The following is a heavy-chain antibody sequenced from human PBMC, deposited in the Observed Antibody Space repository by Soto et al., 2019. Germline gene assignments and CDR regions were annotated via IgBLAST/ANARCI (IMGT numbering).Heavy chain of an antibody. V-gene: IGHV4-31*03. Sequence: SETLSLTCTVSGGSISSGGYYWSWIRQHPGKGLEWIGYIYYSGSTYYNPSLKSRVTISVDTSKNQFSLKLSSVTAADTAVYYCARGGYVDIVATAYFDYWGQGTLVTVSS. CDR1: GGSISSGGYY. CDR2: IYYSGST. D-gene: IGHD5-12*01. J-gene: IGHJ4*02. CDR3: ARGGYVDIVATAYFDY.